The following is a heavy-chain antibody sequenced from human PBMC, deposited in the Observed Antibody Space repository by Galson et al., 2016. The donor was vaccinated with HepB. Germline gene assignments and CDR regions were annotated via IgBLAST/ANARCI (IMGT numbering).Heavy chain of an antibody. D-gene: IGHD1-1*01. Sequence: SLRLSCAASGFTFSSYVMYWVRQAPGKGLDYVSAISSNGGTTYYADSVKGRFTIPRDTSKNTLYLQMSSLRAEDTAVYYCVKMYTKYAYYYYGMDVWGQGTTVTVSS. J-gene: IGHJ6*02. CDR3: VKMYTKYAYYYYGMDV. CDR1: GFTFSSYV. CDR2: ISSNGGTT. V-gene: IGHV3-64D*06.